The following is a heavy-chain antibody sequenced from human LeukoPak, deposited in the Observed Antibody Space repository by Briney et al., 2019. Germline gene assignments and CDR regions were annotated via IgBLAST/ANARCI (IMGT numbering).Heavy chain of an antibody. CDR1: GFTFSDYY. Sequence: GGSLRLSCAASGFTFSDYYMSWIRQAPGKGLEWVSYISSSSSYTNYADSVKGRFTISRDNAKNSLYLQMNSLRAEDTAVYYCAKPAYDSSGQCFDYWGQGTLVTVSS. J-gene: IGHJ4*02. D-gene: IGHD3-22*01. CDR2: ISSSSSYT. V-gene: IGHV3-11*06. CDR3: AKPAYDSSGQCFDY.